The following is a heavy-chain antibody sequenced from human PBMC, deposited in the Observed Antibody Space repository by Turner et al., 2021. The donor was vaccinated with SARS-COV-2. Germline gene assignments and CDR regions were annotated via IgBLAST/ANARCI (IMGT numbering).Heavy chain of an antibody. CDR1: GFTFSSYA. D-gene: IGHD3-10*01. Sequence: EVQLLESGGGLVQPGGSLRLSCAASGFTFSSYAMSWVRQAPGKGLEWVSTISGSGGSTYDADSVKGRFTISRDNSKNTLYLQMNSLRAEDTAVYYCAKDLGYYGSGSLWGQGTLVTVSS. CDR3: AKDLGYYGSGSL. CDR2: ISGSGGST. V-gene: IGHV3-23*01. J-gene: IGHJ4*02.